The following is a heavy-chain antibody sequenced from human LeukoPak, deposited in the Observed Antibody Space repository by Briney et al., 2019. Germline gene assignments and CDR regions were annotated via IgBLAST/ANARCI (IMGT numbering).Heavy chain of an antibody. V-gene: IGHV3-33*06. Sequence: PGGSLRLSCAASGFTFSSYGMHWVRQAPGKGLEWVAVIWYDGSNKYYADSVKGRFTISRDNSKNTLYLQMNSLRAEDTAVYYCANADPTAMVYRDWGQGTLVTVSS. CDR1: GFTFSSYG. D-gene: IGHD5-18*01. J-gene: IGHJ4*02. CDR2: IWYDGSNK. CDR3: ANADPTAMVYRD.